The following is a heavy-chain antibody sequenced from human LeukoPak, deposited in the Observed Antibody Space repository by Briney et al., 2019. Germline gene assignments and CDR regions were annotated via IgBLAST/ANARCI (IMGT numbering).Heavy chain of an antibody. J-gene: IGHJ6*02. CDR1: GFTFSSYG. V-gene: IGHV3-33*01. D-gene: IGHD2-2*02. CDR2: IWYDGSNK. Sequence: GGSLRLSCAASGFTFSSYGMHWVRQAPGKGLEWVAVIWYDGSNKYYADSVKGRFTISRDNSKNTLYLQMNSLRAEDTAVYYCARDLGKYRYYYGMDVWGQGTTVTVSS. CDR3: ARDLGKYRYYYGMDV.